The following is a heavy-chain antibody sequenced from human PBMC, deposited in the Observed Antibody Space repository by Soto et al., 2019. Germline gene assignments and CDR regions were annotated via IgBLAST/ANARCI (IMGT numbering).Heavy chain of an antibody. D-gene: IGHD3-3*01. CDR2: IYYDATT. CDR1: GDSISASTYY. Sequence: QLQLQESGPGLVRPSETLSLTCIVSGDSISASTYYWGWVRQPPGEGLEWIGSIYYDATTYSNPSLKSRVSFSVDTSRNQFSLKLTSVTAADTAIYYCSRHGVNSPFRFWGQGTMVTVSS. V-gene: IGHV4-39*01. J-gene: IGHJ3*01. CDR3: SRHGVNSPFRF.